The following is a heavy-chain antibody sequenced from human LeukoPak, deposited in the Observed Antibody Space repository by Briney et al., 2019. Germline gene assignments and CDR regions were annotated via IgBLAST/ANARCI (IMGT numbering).Heavy chain of an antibody. D-gene: IGHD3-22*01. CDR2: IYYSGPT. V-gene: IGHV4-39*01. CDR1: DGSISSSSYS. CDR3: DSQYYYDDSGYSPFDY. Sequence: PSETLSLTCTVSDGSISSSSYSWGWIRQPPGKGLEWIGSIYYSGPTYYNPSFENQVTIPVVTYNERFSLRLGSVTETSTGVYFWDSQYYYDDSGYSPFDYWGQGTLVTVSS. J-gene: IGHJ4*02.